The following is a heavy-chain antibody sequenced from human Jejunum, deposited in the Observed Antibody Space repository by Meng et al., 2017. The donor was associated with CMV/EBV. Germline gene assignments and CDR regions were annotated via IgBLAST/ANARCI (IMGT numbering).Heavy chain of an antibody. D-gene: IGHD4-11*01. Sequence: GFSLSSSGVGVGWIRQPPGKALEWLALIYWNDDKRYSPSLKSRLTITKDTPKNQVVLTMTYMDYVDTATYYCAHLHDSSTFDAFDIWGQGTMVTVSS. CDR1: GFSLSSSGVG. CDR3: AHLHDSSTFDAFDI. V-gene: IGHV2-5*01. CDR2: IYWNDDK. J-gene: IGHJ3*02.